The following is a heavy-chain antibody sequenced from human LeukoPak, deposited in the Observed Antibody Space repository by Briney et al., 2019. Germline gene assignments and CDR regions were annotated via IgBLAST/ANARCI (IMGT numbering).Heavy chain of an antibody. CDR2: ITSEPYGGTT. CDR3: TRVGHCSSTSCPRRPFDY. D-gene: IGHD2-2*01. V-gene: IGHV3-49*04. CDR1: GFTFGDYA. J-gene: IGHJ4*02. Sequence: GGSLRLSCTASGFTFGDYAMNWVRQAPGKGLEWVGFITSEPYGGTTEYAASVKGRFTISRDDSKSIAYLQMNSLKTEDTAVYYCTRVGHCSSTSCPRRPFDYWGQGTLVTVSS.